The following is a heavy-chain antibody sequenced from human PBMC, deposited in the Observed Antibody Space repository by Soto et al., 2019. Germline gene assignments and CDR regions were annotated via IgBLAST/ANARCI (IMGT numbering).Heavy chain of an antibody. D-gene: IGHD1-26*01. Sequence: QVQLQQWGAGLLKPSETLSLTCAVYGGSFSGYYWSWIRQPPGKGLEWIGEINHSGSTNYNPSLKSRVTISVHTSKNQFSLNLSSVNAADTAVYYCARGGIVGAIPFDYWGQGTLVTVSS. J-gene: IGHJ4*02. CDR2: INHSGST. CDR3: ARGGIVGAIPFDY. CDR1: GGSFSGYY. V-gene: IGHV4-34*01.